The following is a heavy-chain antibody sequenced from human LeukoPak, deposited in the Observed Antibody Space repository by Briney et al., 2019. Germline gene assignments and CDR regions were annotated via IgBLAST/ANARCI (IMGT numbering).Heavy chain of an antibody. CDR2: LSDTGAST. CDR3: AKDRHCSSTSCRYYYYYGMDV. CDR1: GFIFSSYA. D-gene: IGHD2-2*01. J-gene: IGHJ6*02. V-gene: IGHV3-23*01. Sequence: GGSLRLSCAASGFIFSSYAMSWVRQAPGKGLEWVSSLSDTGASTYYADSVKGRFTISRDNSKNTLYLQMNSLRAEDTAVYYCAKDRHCSSTSCRYYYYYGMDVWGQGTTVTVSS.